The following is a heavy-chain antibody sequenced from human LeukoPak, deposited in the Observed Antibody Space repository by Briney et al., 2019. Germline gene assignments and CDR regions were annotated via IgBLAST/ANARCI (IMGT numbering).Heavy chain of an antibody. Sequence: GGSLRLSCAASGFTFDDYAMHWVRQAPGKGLEWVSLISGDGGSTYYADSVKGRFTISRDNSKNSLYLQMNSLRTEDTALYYCAKDVGYSYGHYYFDYWGQGTLVTVSS. CDR1: GFTFDDYA. J-gene: IGHJ4*02. CDR3: AKDVGYSYGHYYFDY. D-gene: IGHD5-18*01. CDR2: ISGDGGST. V-gene: IGHV3-43*02.